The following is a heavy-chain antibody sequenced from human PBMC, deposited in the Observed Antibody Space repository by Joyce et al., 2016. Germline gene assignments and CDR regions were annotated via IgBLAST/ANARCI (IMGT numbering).Heavy chain of an antibody. J-gene: IGHJ4*02. D-gene: IGHD2-21*02. CDR3: ARGSDYYGEHDY. CDR1: GYTFSNFA. Sequence: QVQLVQSGSELKKPGASVMVSCKASGYTFSNFAINWVRQAPGQGLEWMGWSNTNTGNPTYAQGLTGRFVFSLDTAVTTAHRQISSLKAEDTGVYYCARGSDYYGEHDYWGQGTPVTVSS. CDR2: SNTNTGNP. V-gene: IGHV7-4-1*02.